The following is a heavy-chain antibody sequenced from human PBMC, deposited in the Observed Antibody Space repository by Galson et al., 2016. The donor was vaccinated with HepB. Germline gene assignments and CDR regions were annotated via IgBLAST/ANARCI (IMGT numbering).Heavy chain of an antibody. CDR2: MNPNSGGT. CDR3: ARYQQWPRDGMDV. D-gene: IGHD6-19*01. CDR1: GYTFTGYY. J-gene: IGHJ6*02. V-gene: IGHV1-2*04. Sequence: QSGAEVKKPGASLKISCKASGYTFTGYYMHWVRQAPGQGLEWMGWMNPNSGGTNYAQKFQGWVTMTRDTSISTAYMELSRLRSDDTAVYYCARYQQWPRDGMDVWGQGTTVTVSS.